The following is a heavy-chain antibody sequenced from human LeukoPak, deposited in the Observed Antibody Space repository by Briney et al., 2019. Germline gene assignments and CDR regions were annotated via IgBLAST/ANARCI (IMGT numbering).Heavy chain of an antibody. Sequence: GGSLRLSCAASGFAFGDFSINWVRQAPGKGLEWVSAISSTGTYMYYADSVRGRFTISRDNAKNTLYLQMTGLTAEDTAVYYCAPRDRNDHWGHGTQVIVSS. CDR1: GFAFGDFS. CDR3: APRDRNDH. J-gene: IGHJ4*01. CDR2: ISSTGTYM. V-gene: IGHV3-21*01. D-gene: IGHD3-16*01.